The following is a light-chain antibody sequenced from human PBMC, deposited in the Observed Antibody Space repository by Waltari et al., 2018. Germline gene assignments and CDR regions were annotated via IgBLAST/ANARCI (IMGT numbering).Light chain of an antibody. CDR1: ALPKKY. CDR2: KDS. CDR3: QSADSSDTYEV. J-gene: IGLJ2*01. Sequence: SYELTQPPSVSVSPGQTARIPCSGDALPKKYAYWYQQKPGQAPVLVIYKDSERPSGIPGRFSGSSSGTTVTLTISGVQAEDEADYYCQSADSSDTYEVFGGGTKLTVL. V-gene: IGLV3-25*03.